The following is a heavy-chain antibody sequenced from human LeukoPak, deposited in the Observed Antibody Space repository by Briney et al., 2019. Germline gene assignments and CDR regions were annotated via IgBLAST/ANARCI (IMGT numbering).Heavy chain of an antibody. CDR3: ARLRSYCSSTSCHTENWFDP. J-gene: IGHJ5*02. Sequence: GESLKISCKGPGYSFSDSWIAWVRQMPGKGLEWMGSIYPDDSDTRYSPSFQGQITISADKSINTAYLQWSSLKASDTAMYYCARLRSYCSSTSCHTENWFDPWGQGTLVTVSS. CDR1: GYSFSDSW. CDR2: IYPDDSDT. V-gene: IGHV5-51*01. D-gene: IGHD2-2*02.